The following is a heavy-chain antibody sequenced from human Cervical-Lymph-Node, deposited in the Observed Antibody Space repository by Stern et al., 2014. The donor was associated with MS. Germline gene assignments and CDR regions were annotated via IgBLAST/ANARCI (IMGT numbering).Heavy chain of an antibody. CDR1: GYSFSYHW. V-gene: IGHV5-51*03. CDR3: ARAFGDESHWYIDL. J-gene: IGHJ2*01. Sequence: EVQLVQSGAEVKKPGESLKISCKGSGYSFSYHWLAWVRQKPGKGLEWMGIIYVGDSETRYSPSFRGQVTISADKSIATAYLQWNTIRASDTATYYCARAFGDESHWYIDLWGRGTLVSVSS. CDR2: IYVGDSET. D-gene: IGHD4-17*01.